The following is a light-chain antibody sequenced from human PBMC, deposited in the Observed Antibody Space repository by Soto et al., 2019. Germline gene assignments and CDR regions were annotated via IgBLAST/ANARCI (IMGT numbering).Light chain of an antibody. J-gene: IGKJ1*01. CDR2: LGS. V-gene: IGKV2-28*01. Sequence: TSCQPAANSCSPSQIFLQSNGYNDLDWYLQKPGQSPQLLIYLGSNRASGVPDRFSGSGTGTDITQNCSIVMAADLGVQYIRLAQQLPRTIGQGTKVDI. CDR1: QIFLQSNGYND. CDR3: RLAQQLPRT.